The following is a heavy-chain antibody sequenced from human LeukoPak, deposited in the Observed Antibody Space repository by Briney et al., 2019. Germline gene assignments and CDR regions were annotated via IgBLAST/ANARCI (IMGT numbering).Heavy chain of an antibody. V-gene: IGHV4-30-4*08. D-gene: IGHD3-16*02. CDR2: IYYSGST. CDR3: ARAQDTFGGVIALDY. J-gene: IGHJ4*02. CDR1: GGSISSGDYY. Sequence: SQTLSLTCTVSGGSISSGDYYWSWIRQPPGKGLEWIGYIYYSGSTNYNPSLKSRVTIPVDTSKNQFSLKLSSVTAADTAVYYCARAQDTFGGVIALDYWGQGTLVTVSS.